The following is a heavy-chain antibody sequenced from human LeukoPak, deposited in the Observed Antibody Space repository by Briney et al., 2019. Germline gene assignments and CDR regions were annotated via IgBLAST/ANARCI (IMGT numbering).Heavy chain of an antibody. CDR2: IYKSGTT. CDR3: ARSSLDYMDL. CDR1: GESINPYY. J-gene: IGHJ6*03. V-gene: IGHV4-4*07. Sequence: PSETLSLTCTVSGESINPYYWNWIRQSAGKGLEWIGHIYKSGTTNFNPSLTSRVTMSLDTSRNQFSLKLRYETALDTAVYFCARSSLDYMDLWPKDNTVTVSS.